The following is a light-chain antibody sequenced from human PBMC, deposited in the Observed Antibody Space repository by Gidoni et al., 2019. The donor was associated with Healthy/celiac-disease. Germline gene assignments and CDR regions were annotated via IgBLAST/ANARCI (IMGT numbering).Light chain of an antibody. J-gene: IGLJ1*01. CDR1: SLRSYY. CDR3: NSRDSSGNLWV. Sequence: SSELTKDPAVSVALGQTVRITCQGDSLRSYYASWYQQKPGQAPLLVIYGKNNRPSGIPDRFSGSSSGNTASLTITGAQAEDEADYYCNSRDSSGNLWVFGTGTKVTVL. V-gene: IGLV3-19*01. CDR2: GKN.